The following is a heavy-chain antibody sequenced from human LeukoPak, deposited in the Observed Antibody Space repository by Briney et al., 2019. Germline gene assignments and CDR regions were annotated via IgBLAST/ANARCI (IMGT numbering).Heavy chain of an antibody. V-gene: IGHV4-31*03. Sequence: PSETLSLTCTVSGGSISSGGSYWSWIRQHPGKGLEWIGYIYYSGSTYYNPSLKSRVTISVDTSKNQFSLKLSSVTAADTAVYYCARGNYYDSSGYTSLDAFDIWGQGTMVTVSS. CDR2: IYYSGST. D-gene: IGHD3-22*01. J-gene: IGHJ3*02. CDR3: ARGNYYDSSGYTSLDAFDI. CDR1: GGSISSGGSY.